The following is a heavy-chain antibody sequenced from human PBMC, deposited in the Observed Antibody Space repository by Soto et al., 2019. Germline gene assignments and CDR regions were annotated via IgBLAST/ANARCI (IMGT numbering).Heavy chain of an antibody. J-gene: IGHJ6*02. Sequence: QVTLKESGPVLVKPTETLTLTCTVSGFSLSNARMGVSWIRQPPGKALEWLAHIFSTDEKSYSTSLKSRLTITKDTTKSQVVLTMTNIDPVDTATYYCARIKRGSAGYYYYGMDVWGQGTTVTVSS. CDR1: GFSLSNARMG. D-gene: IGHD3-10*01. CDR3: ARIKRGSAGYYYYGMDV. V-gene: IGHV2-26*01. CDR2: IFSTDEK.